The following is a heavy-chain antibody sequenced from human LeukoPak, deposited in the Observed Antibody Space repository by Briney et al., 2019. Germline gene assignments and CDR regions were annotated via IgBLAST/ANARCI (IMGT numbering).Heavy chain of an antibody. D-gene: IGHD3-10*02. CDR2: INWRSDEI. V-gene: IGHV3-9*01. CDR1: GFTFDNYA. Sequence: PGVSLRLSCSASGFTFDNYAMHWLRQAPMKGLEWVASINWRSDEIGYADSVKGRFTISRYNAKNSLYLQMNSLRAEDTAVYYCAELGITMIGGVWGKGTTVTISS. CDR3: AELGITMIGGV. J-gene: IGHJ6*04.